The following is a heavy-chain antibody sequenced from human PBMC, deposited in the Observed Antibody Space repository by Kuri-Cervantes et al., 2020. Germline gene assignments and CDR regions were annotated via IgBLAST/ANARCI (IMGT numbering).Heavy chain of an antibody. CDR2: ISAYNGDT. Sequence: ASVKVSCKTSGYTFTSYGISWVRQAPGQGLEWMGWISAYNGDTNYAQKLQGRVTMTTDTSTSTAYMELSSLRSEDTAVYYCVTLRITMRVADDGFDIWGQGTMVTVSS. J-gene: IGHJ3*02. D-gene: IGHD3-22*01. CDR3: VTLRITMRVADDGFDI. CDR1: GYTFTSYG. V-gene: IGHV1-18*01.